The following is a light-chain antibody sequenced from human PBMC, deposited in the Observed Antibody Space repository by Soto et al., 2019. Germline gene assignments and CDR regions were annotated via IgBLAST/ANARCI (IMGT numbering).Light chain of an antibody. Sequence: QSVVTQPPSVSGAPGQRVTISCTGSSSNIGAGYDVHWYQQLPGTAPKVLIYGNSNRPSGVPDRFSGSKSGTSASLAITGLQAEDEADYYCQSYDSSLSGPDVVFGGGTKLTVL. V-gene: IGLV1-40*01. CDR2: GNS. J-gene: IGLJ2*01. CDR3: QSYDSSLSGPDVV. CDR1: SSNIGAGYD.